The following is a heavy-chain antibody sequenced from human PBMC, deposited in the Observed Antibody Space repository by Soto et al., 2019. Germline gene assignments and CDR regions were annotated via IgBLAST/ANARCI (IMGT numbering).Heavy chain of an antibody. CDR3: TTERGPDAFDI. CDR2: IKSKTDGGTT. CDR1: GFTFSNAW. D-gene: IGHD3-16*01. J-gene: IGHJ3*02. Sequence: GGSLRHSCAASGFTFSNAWMSWVRQAPGKGLEWVGRIKSKTDGGTTDYAAPVKGICTISRDDSKNTLYLQMNSLKTEDTAVYYCTTERGPDAFDIWGQGTMVTVSS. V-gene: IGHV3-15*01.